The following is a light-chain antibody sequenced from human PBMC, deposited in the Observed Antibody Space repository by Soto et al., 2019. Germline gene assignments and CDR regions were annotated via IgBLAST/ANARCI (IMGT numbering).Light chain of an antibody. V-gene: IGKV3-11*01. CDR1: QSISSS. J-gene: IGKJ4*01. CDR3: QHRNNWPT. CDR2: DAS. Sequence: EVVLTQSPAILSLSPGERATLSCGASQSISSSLAWYQHKPGRAPRLLIYDASNRATGIPARFSGSGSETDFTLTISSLEPEDFAVYYCQHRNNWPTFGGGTKVEIK.